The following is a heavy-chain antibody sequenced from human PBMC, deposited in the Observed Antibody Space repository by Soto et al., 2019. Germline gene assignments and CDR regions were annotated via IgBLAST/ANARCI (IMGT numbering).Heavy chain of an antibody. CDR2: ISSSSSTI. V-gene: IGHV3-48*02. CDR1: GFTFSSYS. Sequence: VGSLRLSCAASGFTFSSYSMNWVRQAPGKGLEWVSYISSSSSTIYYADSVKGRFTISRDNAKNSLYLQMNSLRDEDTAVYYCARDLGGRYFDWLLSHPDYWGQGTLVTVSS. J-gene: IGHJ4*02. D-gene: IGHD3-9*01. CDR3: ARDLGGRYFDWLLSHPDY.